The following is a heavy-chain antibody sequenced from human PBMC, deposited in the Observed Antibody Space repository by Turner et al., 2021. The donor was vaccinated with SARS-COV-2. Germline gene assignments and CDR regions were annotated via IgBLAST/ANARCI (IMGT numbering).Heavy chain of an antibody. CDR1: GFTVSSTY. J-gene: IGHJ3*02. D-gene: IGHD6-19*01. CDR2: IYRGAST. CDR3: ATGYSSGWYQRGAFDI. Sequence: EVQLVESGGGFGQPGGSLRLPCAAPGFTVSSTYRSRVRQARGQGLEWVSVIYRGASTYYADSVQGRFTIARDNSKNTLYLKMNSLRAEDTAVYYCATGYSSGWYQRGAFDIWGQGTMVTVSS. V-gene: IGHV3-53*01.